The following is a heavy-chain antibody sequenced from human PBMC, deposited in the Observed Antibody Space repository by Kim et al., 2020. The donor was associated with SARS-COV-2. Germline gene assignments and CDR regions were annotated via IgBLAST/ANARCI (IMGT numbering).Heavy chain of an antibody. V-gene: IGHV7-4-1*02. D-gene: IGHD1-26*01. Sequence: YAQGVTGRFVFSLDTSVSTAYLQISSLKAEDTAVYYCAREIVGATIWFDPWGQGTLVTVSS. CDR3: AREIVGATIWFDP. J-gene: IGHJ5*02.